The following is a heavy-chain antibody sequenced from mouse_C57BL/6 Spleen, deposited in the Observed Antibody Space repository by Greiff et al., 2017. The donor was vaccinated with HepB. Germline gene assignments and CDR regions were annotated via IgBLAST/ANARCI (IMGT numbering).Heavy chain of an antibody. CDR3: ARGDDYDGYYFDY. D-gene: IGHD2-4*01. CDR2: INPGSGGT. CDR1: GYAFTNYL. J-gene: IGHJ2*01. Sequence: QVQLQQSGAELVRPGTSVKVSCKASGYAFTNYLIEWVKQRPGQGLEWIGVINPGSGGTNYNEKFKGKAKLTADKSSSTAYMQLSSLTSEDSAVYFCARGDDYDGYYFDYWGQGTTLTVSS. V-gene: IGHV1-54*01.